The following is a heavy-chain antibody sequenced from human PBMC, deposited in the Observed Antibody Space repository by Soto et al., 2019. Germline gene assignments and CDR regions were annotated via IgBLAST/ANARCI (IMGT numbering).Heavy chain of an antibody. CDR2: ISGSGVST. Sequence: EVQLLESGGGLVQPGGSLRLSCAASGFTFSSYAMSWVRQAPGKGLEWVSAISGSGVSTYYADSVKGRFTISRDNSKNTLYLQMNSLRAEDTSVYYCAKERWGGSSSLYYYYYYMDVWGKGTTVTVSS. J-gene: IGHJ6*03. V-gene: IGHV3-23*01. CDR3: AKERWGGSSSLYYYYYYMDV. CDR1: GFTFSSYA. D-gene: IGHD6-6*01.